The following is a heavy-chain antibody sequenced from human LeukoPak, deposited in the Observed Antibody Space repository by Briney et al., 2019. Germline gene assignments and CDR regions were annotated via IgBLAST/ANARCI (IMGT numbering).Heavy chain of an antibody. CDR2: INPNSGGT. Sequence: ASVKVSCKASGYTFTGYYMHWVRQAPGQGLEWMGRINPNSGGTNYAQKFQGRVTITADASTDTAYMELSSLRSEDTAVYYCATDLRGYSYGQIDYWGQGTLVTVSS. J-gene: IGHJ4*02. CDR3: ATDLRGYSYGQIDY. CDR1: GYTFTGYY. V-gene: IGHV1-2*06. D-gene: IGHD5-18*01.